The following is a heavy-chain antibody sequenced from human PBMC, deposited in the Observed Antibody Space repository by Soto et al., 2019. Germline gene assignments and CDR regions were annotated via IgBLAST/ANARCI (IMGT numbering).Heavy chain of an antibody. D-gene: IGHD5-18*01. J-gene: IGHJ4*02. CDR3: ARGGPHRTAMVPYYFDY. CDR2: INPNSGGT. CDR1: GYTFTGYY. Sequence: QVQLVQSGAEVKKPGASVKVSCKASGYTFTGYYMHWVRQAPGQGLEWMGWINPNSGGTNYAQKFQGWVTMTRDTSISTAYMELSRLRSDDTAVYYCARGGPHRTAMVPYYFDYWGQGTLVTVSS. V-gene: IGHV1-2*04.